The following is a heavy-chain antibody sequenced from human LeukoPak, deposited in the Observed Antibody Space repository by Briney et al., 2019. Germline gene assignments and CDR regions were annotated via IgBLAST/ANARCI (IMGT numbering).Heavy chain of an antibody. Sequence: PSQTLSLPCTVSGGSISSGRYFWSLIRRPAGKGLEWLGRIYTSGSTNYNPSLKSRVTISVDTSKNQFSLKLHSVTAAYTPGYYCASGDRSSSFDCWRQTTLLCVSS. CDR2: IYTSGST. V-gene: IGHV4-61*02. CDR3: ASGDRSSSFDC. CDR1: GGSISSGRYF. D-gene: IGHD6-13*01. J-gene: IGHJ4*02.